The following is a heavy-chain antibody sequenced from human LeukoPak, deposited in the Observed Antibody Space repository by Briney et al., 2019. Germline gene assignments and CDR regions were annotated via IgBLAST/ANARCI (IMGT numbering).Heavy chain of an antibody. J-gene: IGHJ6*03. D-gene: IGHD3-9*01. CDR1: GGSFSGYY. V-gene: IGHV4-34*01. CDR2: INHSGST. CDR3: ARRQRYFDWSHPNYYYYYYMDV. Sequence: SETLSLTCAVYGGSFSGYYWSWIRQPPGKGLEWIGEINHSGSTNYNPSLKSRVTISVDTSKNQFSLKLSSVTAADTAVYYCARRQRYFDWSHPNYYYYYYMDVWGKGTTVTISS.